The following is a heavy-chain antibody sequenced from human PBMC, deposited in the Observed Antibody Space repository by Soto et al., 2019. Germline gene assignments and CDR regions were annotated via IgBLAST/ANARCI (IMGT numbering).Heavy chain of an antibody. CDR1: GYTFTSYG. Sequence: VQLGQSGAEVKKPGASVKVSCKASGYTFTSYGISWVRQAPGQGLEWMGWISAYNGNTNYAPKLQGRVTMTTAPSTSTAYMELRGLRPDDTPVQYCARYNFHYCSQGILVTVSS. J-gene: IGHJ4*02. CDR3: ARYNFHY. V-gene: IGHV1-18*01. CDR2: ISAYNGNT.